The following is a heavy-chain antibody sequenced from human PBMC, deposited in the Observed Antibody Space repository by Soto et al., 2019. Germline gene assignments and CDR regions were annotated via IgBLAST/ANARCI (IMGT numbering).Heavy chain of an antibody. D-gene: IGHD6-6*01. CDR3: ARSIAARLDGPWLDY. Sequence: QVQLQESGPGLVKPSGTLSLTCAVSGGSISSSNWWSWVRQPPGKGLEWIGEIYHSGSTNHNPSLKSRVTISVDKSKNQFSLKLSSVTAADTAVYYCARSIAARLDGPWLDYWGQGTLVTVSS. CDR2: IYHSGST. V-gene: IGHV4-4*02. J-gene: IGHJ4*02. CDR1: GGSISSSNW.